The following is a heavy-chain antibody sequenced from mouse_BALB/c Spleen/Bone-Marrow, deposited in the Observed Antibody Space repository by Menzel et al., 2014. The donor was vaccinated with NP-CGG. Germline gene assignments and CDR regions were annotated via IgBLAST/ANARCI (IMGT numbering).Heavy chain of an antibody. Sequence: EVKLVESGGGLVQPGGSRKLSCAASGFTFSSFGMHWVRQAPEKGLEWVAYISSGSSTIYYADTVMGRFTISRDNPKNTLFLQMTRLRSEDTAMYYCARSGSSSGYFGYWGQGTTLTVSS. D-gene: IGHD1-1*01. CDR2: ISSGSSTI. V-gene: IGHV5-17*02. CDR1: GFTFSSFG. CDR3: ARSGSSSGYFGY. J-gene: IGHJ2*01.